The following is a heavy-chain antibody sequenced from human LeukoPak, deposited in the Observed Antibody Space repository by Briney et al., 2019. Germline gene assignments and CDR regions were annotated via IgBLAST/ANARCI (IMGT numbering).Heavy chain of an antibody. D-gene: IGHD6-13*01. Sequence: SETLSLTCTDSGGSISSYYWSWIRQPPGKGLEWIGYIYYSGSTNYNPSLKSRVTISVDTSKNQFSLKLSSVTAADTAVYYCARDSSSWSYFDYWGQGTLVTVSS. CDR3: ARDSSSWSYFDY. CDR2: IYYSGST. J-gene: IGHJ4*02. V-gene: IGHV4-59*01. CDR1: GGSISSYY.